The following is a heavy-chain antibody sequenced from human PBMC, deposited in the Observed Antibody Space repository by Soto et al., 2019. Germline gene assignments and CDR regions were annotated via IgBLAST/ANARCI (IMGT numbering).Heavy chain of an antibody. V-gene: IGHV3-20*01. D-gene: IGHD3-3*01. Sequence: EVQLVESGGRVVRPGGSLRLSCVASGFTFDDYGMSWVRQAPGKGLEWVSGIYWNGGSTGYADSVKGRFTISRDNAKNSLYLQMNSLRAEDTALYHCARERRNYDFWSGQYYSYMDVWGKGTTVTVSS. J-gene: IGHJ6*03. CDR3: ARERRNYDFWSGQYYSYMDV. CDR1: GFTFDDYG. CDR2: IYWNGGST.